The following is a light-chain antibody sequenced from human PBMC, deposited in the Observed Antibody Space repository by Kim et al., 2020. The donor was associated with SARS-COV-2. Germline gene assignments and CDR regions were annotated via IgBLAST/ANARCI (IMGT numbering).Light chain of an antibody. CDR3: LLYFSGQGV. Sequence: PGGTVTLTCASSTGAVTSGYYPNWFQQKPGQAPRPLIYSTINKHSWTPARFSGSLLGGKAALTLSDVQPEDEAEYFCLLYFSGQGVFGGGTKVTVL. J-gene: IGLJ3*02. CDR2: STI. CDR1: TGAVTSGYY. V-gene: IGLV7-43*01.